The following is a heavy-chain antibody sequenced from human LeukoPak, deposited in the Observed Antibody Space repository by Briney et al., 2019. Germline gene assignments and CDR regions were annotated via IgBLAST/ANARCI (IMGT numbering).Heavy chain of an antibody. CDR1: GGSISSGGYY. CDR3: ARGPLWDIVVVPAVWRGHYYYYMDV. V-gene: IGHV4-31*03. D-gene: IGHD2-2*01. Sequence: SETLSLTCTVSGGSISSGGYYWSWIRQHPGKGLEWIGYIYYSGSTYYNPSLKSRVTISVDTSKNQFSLKLSSVTAADTAVYYCARGPLWDIVVVPAVWRGHYYYYMDVWGKGTTVTVSS. J-gene: IGHJ6*03. CDR2: IYYSGST.